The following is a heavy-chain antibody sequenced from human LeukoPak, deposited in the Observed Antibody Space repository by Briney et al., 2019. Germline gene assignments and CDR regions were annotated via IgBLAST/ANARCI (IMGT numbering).Heavy chain of an antibody. CDR3: AKDTKAETPPYSGSGSSY. CDR2: ISVSGGST. CDR1: GFTFSSYA. J-gene: IGHJ4*02. D-gene: IGHD3-10*01. Sequence: GGSLRLSCAASGFTFSSYAMSWVRQAPGKGLELVSAISVSGGSTYYADSVKGRFTISRDNSKNTLYLQMNSLRAEDTAVYYCAKDTKAETPPYSGSGSSYWGQGTLVTVSS. V-gene: IGHV3-23*01.